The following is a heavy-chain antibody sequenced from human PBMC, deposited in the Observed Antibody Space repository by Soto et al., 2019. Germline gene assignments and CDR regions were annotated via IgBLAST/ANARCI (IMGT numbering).Heavy chain of an antibody. D-gene: IGHD1-7*01. Sequence: KVSCKASGGTFSSYAISWVRQAPGQGLEWMGGIIPIFGTANYAQKFQGRVTITADESTSTAYMELSSLRSEDTAVYYCARDHMDDNWNYVPAPNWFDPWGQGTLVTVSS. V-gene: IGHV1-69*01. CDR1: GGTFSSYA. CDR3: ARDHMDDNWNYVPAPNWFDP. J-gene: IGHJ5*02. CDR2: IIPIFGTA.